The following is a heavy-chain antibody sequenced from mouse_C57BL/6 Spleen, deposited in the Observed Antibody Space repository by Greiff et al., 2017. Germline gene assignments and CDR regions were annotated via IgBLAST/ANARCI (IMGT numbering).Heavy chain of an antibody. D-gene: IGHD2-1*01. CDR1: GYSITSGYY. CDR3: AREGGNLYYFDY. Sequence: EESGPGLVKPSQSLSLTCSVTGYSITSGYYWNWIRQFPGNKLEWMGYISYDGSNNYNPSLKNRISITRDTSKNQFFLKLNSVTTEDTATYYCAREGGNLYYFDYWGQGTTLTVSS. CDR2: ISYDGSN. J-gene: IGHJ2*01. V-gene: IGHV3-6*01.